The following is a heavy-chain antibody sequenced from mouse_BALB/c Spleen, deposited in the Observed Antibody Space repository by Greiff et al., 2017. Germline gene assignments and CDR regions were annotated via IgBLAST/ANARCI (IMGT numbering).Heavy chain of an antibody. D-gene: IGHD2-4*01. V-gene: IGHV1S22*01. J-gene: IGHJ3*01. Sequence: LQQPGSELVRPGASVKLSCKASGYTFPSYWMPWVTQRPGQGLEWIGNIYPGSGSTNYDEKFKSKATLTVDTSSSTAYMQLSSLTAEDSAVYCCTHESTMITWFAYWGQGTLVTVSA. CDR3: THESTMITWFAY. CDR2: IYPGSGST. CDR1: GYTFPSYW.